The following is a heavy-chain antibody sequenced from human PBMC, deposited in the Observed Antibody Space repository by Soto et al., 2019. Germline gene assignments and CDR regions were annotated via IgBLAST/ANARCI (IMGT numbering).Heavy chain of an antibody. CDR2: INPNSGGT. J-gene: IGHJ5*02. Sequence: ASVKVSCKASGYTFTGYYTHWVRQAPGQGLEWMGWINPNSGGTNYAQKFQGWVTMTRDTSISTAYMELSRLRSDDTAVYYCARGAEIWSGYYLAWGSPNWFDPWGQGTLVTVSS. V-gene: IGHV1-2*04. CDR1: GYTFTGYY. D-gene: IGHD3-3*01. CDR3: ARGAEIWSGYYLAWGSPNWFDP.